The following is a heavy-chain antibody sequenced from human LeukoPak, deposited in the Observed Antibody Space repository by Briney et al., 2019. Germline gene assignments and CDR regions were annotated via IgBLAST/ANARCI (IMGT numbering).Heavy chain of an antibody. J-gene: IGHJ4*02. D-gene: IGHD1-26*01. CDR1: GFTFSSYG. V-gene: IGHV3-30*18. CDR2: ISYDGSNK. CDR3: AKDRGGGTYPIYFDY. Sequence: TGGSLRLSCAASGFTFSSYGMHWVRQAPGQGLEWVAVISYDGSNKYYADSVKGQFTISRDNSKNTLYLQMNSLRAEDTAVYYCAKDRGGGTYPIYFDYWGQGTLVTVSS.